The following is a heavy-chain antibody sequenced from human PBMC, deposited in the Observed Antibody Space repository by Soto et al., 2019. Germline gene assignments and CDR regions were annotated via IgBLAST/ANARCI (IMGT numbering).Heavy chain of an antibody. CDR2: ISGSGGST. CDR3: AKSWVPGYSSSWQGYYYYYYMDV. J-gene: IGHJ6*03. Sequence: GGSLRLSCAASGFTFSSYAMSWVRQAPGKGLEWVSAISGSGGSTYYADSVKGRFTISRDNSKNTLYLQMNSLRADDTAVYYCAKSWVPGYSSSWQGYYYYYYMDVWGKGTTVTVSS. CDR1: GFTFSSYA. D-gene: IGHD6-13*01. V-gene: IGHV3-23*01.